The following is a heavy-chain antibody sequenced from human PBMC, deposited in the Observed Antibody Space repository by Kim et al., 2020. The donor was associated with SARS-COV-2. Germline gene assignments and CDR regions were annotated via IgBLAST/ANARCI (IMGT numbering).Heavy chain of an antibody. V-gene: IGHV1-69*13. CDR2: VIPILGTS. J-gene: IGHJ5*02. Sequence: SVKVSCKASGDTFRNYNINWVRQAPGQGLEWMGGVIPILGTSKYAPIFRVRLTVSADESTSTAYMELRSLRSDDTAIYYCAILERLTSDWTEGDWFDPWGQGTLVTVSP. CDR3: AILERLTSDWTEGDWFDP. CDR1: GDTFRNYN. D-gene: IGHD1-1*01.